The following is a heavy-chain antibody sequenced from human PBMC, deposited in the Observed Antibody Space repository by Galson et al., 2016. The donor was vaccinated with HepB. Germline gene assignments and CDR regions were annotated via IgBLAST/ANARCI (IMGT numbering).Heavy chain of an antibody. V-gene: IGHV3-23*01. CDR1: GFTFSNFA. CDR3: VKDFRSCGGGDCYGWFDP. D-gene: IGHD2-21*02. J-gene: IGHJ5*02. CDR2: IRNSGSNT. Sequence: LRLSCAASGFTFSNFAMNWVRQAPGKGLEWVSSIRNSGSNTYYADSVKGRFTISRDNSKNTLFLQMNNLRADDTAVYYCVKDFRSCGGGDCYGWFDPWGQGILVTVSS.